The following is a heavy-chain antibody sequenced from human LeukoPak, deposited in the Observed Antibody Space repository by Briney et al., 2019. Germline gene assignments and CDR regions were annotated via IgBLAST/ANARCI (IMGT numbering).Heavy chain of an antibody. CDR2: IKEDGSEI. J-gene: IGHJ3*02. Sequence: GGSLRLSCVGSGVTFETYWMSWVRQAPGKGLEWVANIKEDGSEIYYVDSVKGRFTISRDNSKNTLYCAKRGYCRGDTCFSHDAFDIWGQGTMVTVSS. CDR1: GVTFETYW. CDR3: AFDI. D-gene: IGHD2-15*01. V-gene: IGHV3-7*01.